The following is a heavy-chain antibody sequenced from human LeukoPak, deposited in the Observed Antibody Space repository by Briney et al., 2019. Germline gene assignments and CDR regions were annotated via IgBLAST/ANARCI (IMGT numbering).Heavy chain of an antibody. CDR1: GGSISNSSYY. Sequence: PSETLSLTCTVSGGSISNSSYYWAWIRQPPGKGLEWIGCIYSSGSTYYNPSLMSRVTISVDTSRRQFSLKLSSVTAADTAVYYCARLGGSGDTFDIWEQGTMVTVSS. J-gene: IGHJ3*02. CDR3: ARLGGSGDTFDI. D-gene: IGHD3-10*01. V-gene: IGHV4-39*01. CDR2: IYSSGST.